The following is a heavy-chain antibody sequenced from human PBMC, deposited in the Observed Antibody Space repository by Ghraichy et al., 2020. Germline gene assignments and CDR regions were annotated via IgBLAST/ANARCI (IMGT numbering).Heavy chain of an antibody. CDR1: VGSFSDRY. V-gene: IGHV4-34*01. D-gene: IGHD5-12*01. CDR2: INHSGST. J-gene: IGHJ6*03. Sequence: SETLSLTCAVYVGSFSDRYWSWIRQPPGKGLEWIGEINHSGSTNYNPSLKSRVTMSVDTSKNQFSLNLRSVTAADTAVYYCARGRGYSGYEHREGKYYYYMDVWGKGTTVTVSS. CDR3: ARGRGYSGYEHREGKYYYYMDV.